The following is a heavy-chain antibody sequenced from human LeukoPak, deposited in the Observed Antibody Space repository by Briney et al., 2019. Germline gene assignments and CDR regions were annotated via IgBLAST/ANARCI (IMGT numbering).Heavy chain of an antibody. CDR3: ARIPYSRGSFDY. J-gene: IGHJ4*02. D-gene: IGHD6-19*01. V-gene: IGHV2-70*11. CDR1: GFLLSTSGMC. Sequence: SGPTLVNPTQTLTLTCTFSGFLLSTSGMCVSWIRQPPRKALEWLARIDWDDDKYYSTSLKTRLTISKDTSKNQVVLTMTNMDPVDTATYYCARIPYSRGSFDYWGQGTLVTASA. CDR2: IDWDDDK.